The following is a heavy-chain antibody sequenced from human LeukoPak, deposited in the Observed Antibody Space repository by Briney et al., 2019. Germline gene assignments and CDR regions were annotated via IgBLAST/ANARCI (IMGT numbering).Heavy chain of an antibody. Sequence: PSETLSLTCTVSGGSLSSGSDYWSWIRQSAGKGLEWIGRIYASGSTNYNPSLKSRVTISVDTSKNQFSLKLSSVTAADTAVYYCARVVPATIYGDYWGQGTLVTVSS. CDR2: IYASGST. D-gene: IGHD2-2*01. V-gene: IGHV4-61*02. J-gene: IGHJ4*02. CDR1: GGSLSSGSDY. CDR3: ARVVPATIYGDY.